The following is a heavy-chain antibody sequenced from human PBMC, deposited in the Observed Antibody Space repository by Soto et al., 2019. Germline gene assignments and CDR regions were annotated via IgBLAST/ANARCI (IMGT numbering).Heavy chain of an antibody. CDR2: IVVGSGNT. CDR3: ARERASVDTAMAHYYYYGMDV. D-gene: IGHD5-18*01. J-gene: IGHJ6*02. CDR1: GFTFTSSA. V-gene: IGHV1-58*01. Sequence: AASVKVSCKASGFTFTSSAVQWVRQARGQRLEWIGWIVVGSGNTNYAQKFQERVTITRDMSTSTAYMELSSLRSEDTAVYYCARERASVDTAMAHYYYYGMDVWGQGTTVTVSS.